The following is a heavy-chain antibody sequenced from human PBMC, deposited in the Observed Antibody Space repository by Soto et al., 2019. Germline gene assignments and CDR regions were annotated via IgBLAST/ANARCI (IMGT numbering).Heavy chain of an antibody. J-gene: IGHJ2*01. D-gene: IGHD3-3*01. CDR1: GYSFTAHG. Sequence: QDQVVQSGAEVQKPGASVKVSCKASGYSFTAHGINWVRQAPGQGLEWMGWISGYNGNAHYAQKLRDRVTMTTDQSTSKAYLEVRSMKSEDTAVYYCALTGVLGVVNFDLWGRGTRVTVSS. CDR2: ISGYNGNA. CDR3: ALTGVLGVVNFDL. V-gene: IGHV1-18*01.